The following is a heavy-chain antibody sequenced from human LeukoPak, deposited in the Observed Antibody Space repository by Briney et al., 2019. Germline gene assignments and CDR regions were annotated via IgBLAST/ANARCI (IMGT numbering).Heavy chain of an antibody. CDR2: ISNYNAKT. CDR1: GFIFTDYG. V-gene: IGHV1-18*04. Sequence: GASVKVSCKGSGFIFTDYGISWVRQAPGQGLEWMGWISNYNAKTHSAQQFQGRVTMTTDRSTSTVYMELRSLTSDDTALYYCGRWSGGRDRRYHYGMDVWGQGTTVSVSS. D-gene: IGHD3-10*01. J-gene: IGHJ6*02. CDR3: GRWSGGRDRRYHYGMDV.